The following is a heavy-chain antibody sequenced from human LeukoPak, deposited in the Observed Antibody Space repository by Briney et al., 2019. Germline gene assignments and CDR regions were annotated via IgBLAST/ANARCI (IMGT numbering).Heavy chain of an antibody. V-gene: IGHV4-59*01. D-gene: IGHD6-6*01. CDR3: ARGLYSSSSGSDAFDI. CDR1: GGSISSYY. J-gene: IGHJ3*02. CDR2: IYYSGST. Sequence: SETLSLTCTVSGGSISSYYWSWIRQPPGKGLEWIGYIYYSGSTNYNPSLKSRVTISVDTSKNQFSLKLSSVTAADTAVYYCARGLYSSSSGSDAFDIWGQGTMVTVSS.